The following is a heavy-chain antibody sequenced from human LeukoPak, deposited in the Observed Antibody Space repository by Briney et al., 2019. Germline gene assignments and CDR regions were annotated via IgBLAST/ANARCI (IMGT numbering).Heavy chain of an antibody. CDR1: VGTFCSYA. J-gene: IGHJ4*02. V-gene: IGHV1-69*13. Sequence: ASVKVSCKASVGTFCSYAISWVRQAPRQGLEWRGGIIPIFGTANSAQKSQGRVSITADESTRTAYMELSSLRSEDTAVYYCARLHGFLEWLFYFDYWGQGTLVTVSS. CDR3: ARLHGFLEWLFYFDY. D-gene: IGHD3-3*01. CDR2: IIPIFGTA.